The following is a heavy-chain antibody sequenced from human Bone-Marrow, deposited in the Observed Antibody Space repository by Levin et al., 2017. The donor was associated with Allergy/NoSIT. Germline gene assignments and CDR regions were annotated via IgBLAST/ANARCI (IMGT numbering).Heavy chain of an antibody. Sequence: GGSLRLSCKASGYKFPNYGITWVRQALGQGLEWMALINPYNNNTHYAQKFQARVSVTTEPSTNTAYLELRSLGPDDTAMYFCARGTVNYDFWGQGTLVTVS. D-gene: IGHD1/OR15-1a*01. J-gene: IGHJ4*02. CDR3: ARGTVNYDF. V-gene: IGHV1-18*01. CDR1: GYKFPNYG. CDR2: INPYNNNT.